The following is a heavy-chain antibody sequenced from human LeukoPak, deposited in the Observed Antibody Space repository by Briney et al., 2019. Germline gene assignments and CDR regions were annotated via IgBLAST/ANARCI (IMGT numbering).Heavy chain of an antibody. D-gene: IGHD5-24*01. V-gene: IGHV1-69*06. CDR2: IIPMFGTV. Sequence: SVKVSCKASGGTFNSYPITWVRQAPGQGLEWMGGIIPMFGTVKYAQKFQGRITITADKSTSTVYMELSSLTSDDTALYYCARGGGWADGYSPIDFWGQGTLVTVSS. CDR3: ARGGGWADGYSPIDF. J-gene: IGHJ4*02. CDR1: GGTFNSYP.